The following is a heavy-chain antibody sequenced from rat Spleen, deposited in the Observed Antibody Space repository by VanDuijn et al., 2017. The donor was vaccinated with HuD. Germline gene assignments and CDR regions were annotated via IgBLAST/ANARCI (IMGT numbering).Heavy chain of an antibody. Sequence: EVQLVESGGGLVQPGRSLKLSCAASGFTFSDYGVAWVRQAPKRGLEWVACISYDGGSIYYRDSVKGRFTISRDNAKSTLYLQMDSLRSEDTATYYCARHREYLVLGDVDYWGQGVMVTGSS. CDR3: ARHREYLVLGDVDY. V-gene: IGHV5-29*01. CDR2: ISYDGGSI. J-gene: IGHJ2*01. CDR1: GFTFSDYG. D-gene: IGHD4-2*01.